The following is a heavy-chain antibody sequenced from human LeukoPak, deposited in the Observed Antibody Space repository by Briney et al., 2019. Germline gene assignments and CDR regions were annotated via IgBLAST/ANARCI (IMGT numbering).Heavy chain of an antibody. CDR3: ATPDLRNCSGGSCYYFDY. V-gene: IGHV4-39*01. CDR2: IFHSGST. Sequence: PSEALSLTCSVSGGSISSSSYYWGWIRQPPGKGLEWIGSIFHSGSTYHNPSLKSRVTISVDTSKNQFSLKPRSVTAADTAVYYCATPDLRNCSGGSCYYFDYWGQGTLVTVSS. CDR1: GGSISSSSYY. D-gene: IGHD2-15*01. J-gene: IGHJ4*02.